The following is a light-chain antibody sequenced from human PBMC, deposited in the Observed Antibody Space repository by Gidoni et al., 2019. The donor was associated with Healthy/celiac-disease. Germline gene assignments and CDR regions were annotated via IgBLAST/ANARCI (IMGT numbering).Light chain of an antibody. Sequence: EIVMTPSPATLSGSTGERATLSCRASQSVSSNLAWYQQKPGQAPRLIIYGASTRATGIPARFSGSGSGTEFTLTISSLQSEDFAVYYCQQYNNWPPLTFGGGTKVEIK. V-gene: IGKV3-15*01. CDR1: QSVSSN. J-gene: IGKJ4*01. CDR3: QQYNNWPPLT. CDR2: GAS.